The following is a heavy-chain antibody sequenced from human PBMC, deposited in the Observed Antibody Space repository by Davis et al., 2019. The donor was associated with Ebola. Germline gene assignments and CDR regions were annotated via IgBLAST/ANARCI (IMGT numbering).Heavy chain of an antibody. CDR1: GFSLSDYE. D-gene: IGHD1-14*01. Sequence: GGSLRLSCSSSGFSLSDYEMNWVRQAPGKGLEWVSIIYRGGSTYYADSVKGRFTISRDNSKNTLYLQMDSLTAEDTAVYYCARGGETVTGTASHGMDVWGQGTTVTVSS. CDR3: ARGGETVTGTASHGMDV. CDR2: IYRGGST. J-gene: IGHJ6*02. V-gene: IGHV3-53*01.